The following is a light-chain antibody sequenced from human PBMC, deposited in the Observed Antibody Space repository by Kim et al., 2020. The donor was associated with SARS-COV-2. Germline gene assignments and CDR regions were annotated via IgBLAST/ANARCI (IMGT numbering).Light chain of an antibody. J-gene: IGKJ4*01. CDR2: AAS. Sequence: DIQMTQSPSSLSASVGDRVTITCQASQSISSYLNWYQQKPGKAPKLLIYAASSLQSGVPSRFSGSGSGTDFTLTIISLQPEDFATYYCQQSYSTPFTFGGGTKVDIK. CDR1: QSISSY. V-gene: IGKV1-39*01. CDR3: QQSYSTPFT.